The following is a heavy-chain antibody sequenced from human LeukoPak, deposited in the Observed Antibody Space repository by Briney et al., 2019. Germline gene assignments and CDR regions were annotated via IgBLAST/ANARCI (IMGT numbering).Heavy chain of an antibody. J-gene: IGHJ6*04. D-gene: IGHD3-16*01. V-gene: IGHV3-74*03. CDR3: ARGGMGGNDLVKYYYYNLDV. Sequence: GGSLRLSCSASGFAFGSYWMHWVRQVPGKGLEWLSRVDTDGSSTTYAVSVRGRFTISRDNAKNTLYLQMNSLRAEDRAVYYCARGGMGGNDLVKYYYYNLDVWGKGTTVTVSS. CDR1: GFAFGSYW. CDR2: VDTDGSST.